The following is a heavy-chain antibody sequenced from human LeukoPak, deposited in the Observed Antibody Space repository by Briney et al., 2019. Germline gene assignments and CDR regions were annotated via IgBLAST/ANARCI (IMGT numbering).Heavy chain of an antibody. J-gene: IGHJ3*02. CDR2: IKRDGSEK. V-gene: IGHV3-7*01. Sequence: GGSLRLSCAASGFTFSNYAMSWVRQAPGKGLEWVANIKRDGSEKYYVDSVKGRFTISRDNAKNSLYLQMNSLRAEDTAAYYCARDLLPDAFDIWGQGTMVTVSS. CDR3: ARDLLPDAFDI. CDR1: GFTFSNYA.